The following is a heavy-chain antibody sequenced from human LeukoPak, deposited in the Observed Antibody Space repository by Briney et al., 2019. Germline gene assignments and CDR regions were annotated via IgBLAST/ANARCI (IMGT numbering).Heavy chain of an antibody. CDR3: AKGTKDYYGSGSFYLSRDHFISR. CDR1: GFTFSGSW. Sequence: GESLRLSCAASGFTFSGSWMIWVRQAPGKGLEWVAFIRYDGSNKYYADSVKGRFTISRDNSKHTLYLQMNSLRAEDTAVYYCAKGTKDYYGSGSFYLSRDHFISRWGQGTLVTVSS. CDR2: IRYDGSNK. V-gene: IGHV3-30*02. D-gene: IGHD3-10*01. J-gene: IGHJ4*02.